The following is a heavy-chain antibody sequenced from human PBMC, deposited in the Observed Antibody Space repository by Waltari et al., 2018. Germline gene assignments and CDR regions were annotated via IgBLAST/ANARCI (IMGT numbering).Heavy chain of an antibody. Sequence: QVQLVQSGAEVKKPGASVKVSCKASGYTFTGYYMHWVRQAPGQGLEGMGRINPNSGGTNYAQKFQGRVTMTRDTSISTAYMELSRLRSDDTAVYYCARADIVVVVAANDYWGQGTLVTVSS. J-gene: IGHJ4*02. D-gene: IGHD2-15*01. CDR1: GYTFTGYY. V-gene: IGHV1-2*06. CDR3: ARADIVVVVAANDY. CDR2: INPNSGGT.